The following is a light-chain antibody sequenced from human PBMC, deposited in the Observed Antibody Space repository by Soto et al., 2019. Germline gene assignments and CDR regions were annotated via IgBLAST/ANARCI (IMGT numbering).Light chain of an antibody. CDR3: QQSYNSPYT. CDR2: AAT. Sequence: DIQMTQSPSSLSSSLGDRVTITCRASQSINNYLYWYQQEEGKAPKLLIYAATSLQSGVPSRFSGSGSGTEFTLPIRSLQPGDFATYCFQQSYNSPYTFGLGNKLEIK. J-gene: IGKJ2*01. V-gene: IGKV1-39*01. CDR1: QSINNY.